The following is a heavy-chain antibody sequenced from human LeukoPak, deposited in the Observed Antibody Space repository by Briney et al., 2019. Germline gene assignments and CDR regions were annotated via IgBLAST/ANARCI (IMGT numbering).Heavy chain of an antibody. Sequence: SETLSLTCIVSGGSISSSSYYWGWIRQPPGKGLEWIGNIYYSGSTSYNPSLKSRVTISVDTSKNQFSLKLSSVTAADTAVYYCARRHFGSALRDYWGQGTLVTVSS. CDR1: GGSISSSSYY. CDR3: ARRHFGSALRDY. V-gene: IGHV4-39*01. J-gene: IGHJ4*02. CDR2: IYYSGST. D-gene: IGHD3-10*01.